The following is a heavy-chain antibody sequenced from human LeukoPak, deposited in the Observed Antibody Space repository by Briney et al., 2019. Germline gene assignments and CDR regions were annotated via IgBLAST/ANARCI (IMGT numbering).Heavy chain of an antibody. V-gene: IGHV3-23*01. Sequence: GGSLRLSCAASGLTFSSHWMHWVRQAPGKGLEWVSVISISDGSTYYADSVTGRFTISRDNSKNTVYLQMNSLRAEDTAVYYCARCDVGDGYSHYWGQGTLVTVSS. CDR1: GLTFSSHW. CDR3: ARCDVGDGYSHY. D-gene: IGHD5-24*01. J-gene: IGHJ4*02. CDR2: ISISDGST.